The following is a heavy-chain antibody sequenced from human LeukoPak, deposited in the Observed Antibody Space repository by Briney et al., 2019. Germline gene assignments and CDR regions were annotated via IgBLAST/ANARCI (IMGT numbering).Heavy chain of an antibody. J-gene: IGHJ4*02. CDR1: GNYW. D-gene: IGHD2-2*01. CDR3: VSFYETY. V-gene: IGHV3-74*01. Sequence: GGSLRLSCAASGNYWMHWVRQAPGKGLVWVSHINGDGSWTSYADSVKGRFTISKDNAKNTGYLQMNNLRAEDTAVYYCVSFYETYWGRGTLVTVSS. CDR2: INGDGSWT.